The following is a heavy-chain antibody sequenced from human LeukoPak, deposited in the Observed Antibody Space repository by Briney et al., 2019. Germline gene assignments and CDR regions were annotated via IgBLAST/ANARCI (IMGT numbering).Heavy chain of an antibody. CDR2: ISWDGGST. D-gene: IGHD6-13*01. J-gene: IGHJ4*02. CDR3: AKDATQYSSSWLDY. CDR1: GFTFDDYA. V-gene: IGHV3-43D*03. Sequence: PGGSLRLSCAASGFTFDDYAMHWVRQAPGKGLEWVSLISWDGGSTYYADSVKGRFTISRDNSKNSLYLQMNSLRAEDTALYYCAKDATQYSSSWLDYWGQGTLVTVSS.